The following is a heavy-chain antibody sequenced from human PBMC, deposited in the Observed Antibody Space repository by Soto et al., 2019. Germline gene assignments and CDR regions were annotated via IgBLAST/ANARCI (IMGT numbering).Heavy chain of an antibody. Sequence: LSLSCAASGFTFSSYAKHWVHQAPGKRPEWVAVISYDGSNKYYADSVTGRFTISRDNSKNKLYLQMNSLTAADTAVHYCVRDPSSTNFGGVIISYYYYGMVVWGQGTTVTVSS. D-gene: IGHD3-3*01. V-gene: IGHV3-30-3*01. CDR1: GFTFSSYA. J-gene: IGHJ6*02. CDR2: ISYDGSNK. CDR3: VRDPSSTNFGGVIISYYYYGMVV.